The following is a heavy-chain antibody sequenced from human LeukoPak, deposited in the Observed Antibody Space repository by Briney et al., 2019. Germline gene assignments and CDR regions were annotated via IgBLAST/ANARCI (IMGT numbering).Heavy chain of an antibody. D-gene: IGHD3-9*01. J-gene: IGHJ5*02. CDR2: ISSSGSTI. V-gene: IGHV3-11*01. CDR1: GFTFSDYY. Sequence: GGSLRLSCAASGFTFSDYYMSWIRQAPGKGLEWVSYISSSGSTIYYADSVKGRFTISRDNSKNTLYLQMNSLRAEDTDVYYCARDRRIISRVLTGSNWFDPWGQGTLVTVSS. CDR3: ARDRRIISRVLTGSNWFDP.